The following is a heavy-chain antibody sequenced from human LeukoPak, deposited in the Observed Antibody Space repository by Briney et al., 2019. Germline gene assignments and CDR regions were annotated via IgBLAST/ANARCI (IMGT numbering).Heavy chain of an antibody. CDR2: IGYEGVHK. Sequence: GGSLRLSXAASGFTFNNFGMHWVRQAPGKGLEWVSFIGYEGVHKYYADSVKGRFTISKDNSKATLYLQMNSLRPEDTAVYYCAKDLHGGYSSDYWGQGTLVTVFS. D-gene: IGHD4-23*01. J-gene: IGHJ4*02. CDR3: AKDLHGGYSSDY. CDR1: GFTFNNFG. V-gene: IGHV3-30*02.